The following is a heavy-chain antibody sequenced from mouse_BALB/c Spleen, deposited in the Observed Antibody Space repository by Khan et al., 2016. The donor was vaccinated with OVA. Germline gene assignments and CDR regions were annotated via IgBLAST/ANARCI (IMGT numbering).Heavy chain of an antibody. Sequence: EVQLKESGPGLLKSSQSLSLSCTATGLSINSDYAWNWIRQFPGNKLECMAYIGSNGSTTYNPSLRSRISITPDTSKNPFFLQLNSLTTEDTAAYYCASGRSLLRYPDNAGNWGQGTTLTVSS. J-gene: IGHJ2*01. V-gene: IGHV3-2*02. CDR3: ASGRSLLRYPDNAGN. D-gene: IGHD1-1*01. CDR2: IGSNGST. CDR1: GLSINSDYA.